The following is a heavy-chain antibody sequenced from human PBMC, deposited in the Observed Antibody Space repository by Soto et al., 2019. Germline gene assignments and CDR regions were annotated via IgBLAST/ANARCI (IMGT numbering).Heavy chain of an antibody. CDR3: APRKSGSFNIGAFGI. V-gene: IGHV3-48*03. CDR2: ISKNGIDI. D-gene: IGHD3-10*01. Sequence: GGSLRLSSAASGFSFSTYEMNWVRQAPGKGLEWVSYISKNGIDIYYADSVKGRFTISRDNANNSLFLQMNSLRAEDTAVYYCAPRKSGSFNIGAFGIWGQGTMVTVS. CDR1: GFSFSTYE. J-gene: IGHJ3*02.